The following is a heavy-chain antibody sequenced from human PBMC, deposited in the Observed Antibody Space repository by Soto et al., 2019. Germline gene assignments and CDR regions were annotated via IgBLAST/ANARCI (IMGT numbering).Heavy chain of an antibody. J-gene: IGHJ3*02. D-gene: IGHD3-10*01. CDR1: GGSISSYY. CDR2: IYYSGST. CDR3: AFSGPMVRGVPYAFDI. V-gene: IGHV4-59*01. Sequence: SETLSLTCTVSGGSISSYYWSWIRQPPGKGLEWIGYIYYSGSTNYNPSLKSRVTISVDTSKNQFSLKLSSVTAADTAVYYCAFSGPMVRGVPYAFDIWGQGTMVTVSS.